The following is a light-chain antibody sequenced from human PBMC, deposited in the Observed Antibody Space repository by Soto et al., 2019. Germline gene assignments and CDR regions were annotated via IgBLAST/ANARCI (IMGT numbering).Light chain of an antibody. CDR3: QSYDSSLSAWV. CDR2: GNS. CDR1: SSNIGAGYD. V-gene: IGLV1-40*01. J-gene: IGLJ3*02. Sequence: QSVQTQPPSVSGAPGQRVTISCTGSSSNIGAGYDVHWYQQLPGTAPKLLIYGNSNRPSGVPDRFSGSKSATSASLAITGLQAEDEADYYCQSYDSSLSAWVFGGGTKLTVL.